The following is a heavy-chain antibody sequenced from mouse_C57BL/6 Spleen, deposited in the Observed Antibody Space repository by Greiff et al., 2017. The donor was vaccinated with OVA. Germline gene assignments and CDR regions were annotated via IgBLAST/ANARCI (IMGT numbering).Heavy chain of an antibody. Sequence: QVQLQQPGAELVKPGASVKMSCKASGYTFTSYWITWVKQRPGQGLEWIGDIYPGSGSTNYNEKFKSKATLTVDTSSSTAYMQLSSLTSEDSAVYYCARGGSSSYYFDYWGQGTTLTVSS. D-gene: IGHD1-1*01. CDR3: ARGGSSSYYFDY. J-gene: IGHJ2*01. V-gene: IGHV1-55*01. CDR1: GYTFTSYW. CDR2: IYPGSGST.